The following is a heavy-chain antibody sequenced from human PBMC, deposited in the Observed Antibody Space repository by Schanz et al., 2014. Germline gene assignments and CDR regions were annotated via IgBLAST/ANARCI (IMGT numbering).Heavy chain of an antibody. D-gene: IGHD3-10*01. CDR1: GFTFSDYW. J-gene: IGHJ4*02. CDR2: ISGRDGST. CDR3: TADLWFGAVWGVW. Sequence: EVQLVESGGGLVQPGGSLRLSCTASGFTFSDYWMSWVRQAPGMGLEWVSAISGRDGSTYYADSVRGRFTISRDNSKNPLYLQITSRSPEDAPVDYCTADLWFGAVWGVWWGQGTLIAVSS. V-gene: IGHV3-23*04.